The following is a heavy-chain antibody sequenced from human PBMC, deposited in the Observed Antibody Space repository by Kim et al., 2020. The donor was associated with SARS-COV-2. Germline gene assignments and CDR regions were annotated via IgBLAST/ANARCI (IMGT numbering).Heavy chain of an antibody. D-gene: IGHD3-22*01. CDR3: ARSEYYYDSSGYYYGYYFDC. CDR2: ISAYNGNT. CDR1: GYTFTSYG. J-gene: IGHJ4*02. V-gene: IGHV1-18*01. Sequence: ASVKVSCKASGYTFTSYGISWVRQAPGQGLEWMGWISAYNGNTNYAQKLQGRVTMTTDTSTSTAYMELRSLRSDDTAVYYCARSEYYYDSSGYYYGYYFDCWGQGTLLTVSS.